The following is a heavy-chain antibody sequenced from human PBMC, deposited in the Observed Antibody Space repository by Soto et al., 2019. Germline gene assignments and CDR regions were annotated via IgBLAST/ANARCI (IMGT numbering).Heavy chain of an antibody. CDR1: GYSFASYW. CDR3: ARTRSFTLGFYYDGMDV. V-gene: IGHV5-51*01. Sequence: GESLKISCQGSGYSFASYWIGWVRQMPGKDLEWMGIIYPGDSDTRYSPSFQGQVTIPADKSLRTAYLQWTRLKASDTALYYCARTRSFTLGFYYDGMDVWGQGTTVTVSS. J-gene: IGHJ6*02. D-gene: IGHD3-16*02. CDR2: IYPGDSDT.